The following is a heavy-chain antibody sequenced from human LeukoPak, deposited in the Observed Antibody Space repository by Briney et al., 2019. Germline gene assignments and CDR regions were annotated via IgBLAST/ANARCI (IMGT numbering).Heavy chain of an antibody. CDR1: GGSISSYY. V-gene: IGHV4-59*01. J-gene: IGHJ3*02. CDR2: IYYSGST. CDR3: ARDVAVNAFDI. D-gene: IGHD6-19*01. Sequence: SETLSLTCTVSGGSISSYYWSWIRQPPGKGLEWIGYIYYSGSTNYSPSLKSRVTISVDTSKNQFSLKLSSVTAADTAVYYCARDVAVNAFDIWGQGTMVTVSS.